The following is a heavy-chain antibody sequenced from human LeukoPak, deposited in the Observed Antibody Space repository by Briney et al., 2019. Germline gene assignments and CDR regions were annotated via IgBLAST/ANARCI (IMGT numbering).Heavy chain of an antibody. CDR3: ARETGPTVIDH. CDR1: GDSITSYS. V-gene: IGHV4-59*01. Sequence: SETLSLTCTVSGDSITSYSWNWIRLPPGKGLEWIGYIYYSGSTNYNPSLKSRVTISLDTSKRHFSLRLTSVTAADTAVYYCARETGPTVIDHWGRGTLVTVSS. CDR2: IYYSGST. D-gene: IGHD4-17*01. J-gene: IGHJ4*02.